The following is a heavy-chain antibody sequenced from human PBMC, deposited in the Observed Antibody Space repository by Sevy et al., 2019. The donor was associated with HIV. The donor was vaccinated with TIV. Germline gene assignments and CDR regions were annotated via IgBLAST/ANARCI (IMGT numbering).Heavy chain of an antibody. D-gene: IGHD5-18*01. CDR2: IYHSGST. Sequence: SETLSLTCAVSGYSISSGYYWGWIRQPPGKGLEWIGSIYHSGSTYYNPSLKSRVTISLDTSKNQFSLKLSSVTAADTAVYYCARDIKGFFSYGYFDYWGQGTLVTDSS. J-gene: IGHJ4*02. CDR1: GYSISSGYY. CDR3: ARDIKGFFSYGYFDY. V-gene: IGHV4-38-2*02.